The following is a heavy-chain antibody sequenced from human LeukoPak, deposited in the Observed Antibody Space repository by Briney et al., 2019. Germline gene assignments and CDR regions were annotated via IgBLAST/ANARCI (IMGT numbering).Heavy chain of an antibody. CDR2: IIPIFGTA. J-gene: IGHJ4*02. V-gene: IGHV1-69*05. D-gene: IGHD3-10*01. CDR1: GGTSSSYA. CDR3: AGGPPSWYFDY. Sequence: ASVKVSCKASGGTSSSYAISWVRQAPGQGLEWMGRIIPIFGTANYAQKFQGRVTITTDESTSTAYMELSSLRSEDTAVYYCAGGPPSWYFDYWGQGTLVTVSS.